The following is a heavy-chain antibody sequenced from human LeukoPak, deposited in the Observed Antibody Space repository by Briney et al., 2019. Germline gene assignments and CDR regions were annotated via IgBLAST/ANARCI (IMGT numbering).Heavy chain of an antibody. D-gene: IGHD6-13*01. CDR3: ARDPRIAAPY. Sequence: GGSLRLYCAASGFTFSSYAMSWVRQAPGKGLEWVSSISSSSSYIYYADSVKGRFTISRDNAKNSLYLQMNSLRAEDTAVYYCARDPRIAAPYWGQGTLVTVSS. J-gene: IGHJ4*02. CDR2: ISSSSSYI. V-gene: IGHV3-21*01. CDR1: GFTFSSYA.